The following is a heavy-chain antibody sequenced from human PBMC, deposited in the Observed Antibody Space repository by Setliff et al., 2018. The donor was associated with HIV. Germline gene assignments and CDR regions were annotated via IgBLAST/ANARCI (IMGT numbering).Heavy chain of an antibody. J-gene: IGHJ4*02. CDR1: GYTFTSYG. CDR3: ARVDRCSGGSCYFIDY. Sequence: SVKVSCKASGYTFTSYGMNWVRQAPGQGLEWMGGIIPILGIANYAQRFQGRVTITADKSTSTAYMELSSLRSEDTAVYYCARVDRCSGGSCYFIDYWGQGTLVTVSS. V-gene: IGHV1-69*10. CDR2: IIPILGIA. D-gene: IGHD2-15*01.